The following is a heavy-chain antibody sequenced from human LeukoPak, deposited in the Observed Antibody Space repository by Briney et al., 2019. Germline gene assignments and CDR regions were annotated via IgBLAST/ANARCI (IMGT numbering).Heavy chain of an antibody. CDR1: GYTFTVYY. Sequence: ASVRVSYKASGYTFTVYYMHWVRQAPGQGREGMGWINPNSGGTNYAQKFQGRVTMTRDTSISTAYMELSRLRSDDTAVYYCARAMYYYDSSGYYFLDAFDIWGQGTMVTVSS. CDR3: ARAMYYYDSSGYYFLDAFDI. D-gene: IGHD3-22*01. CDR2: INPNSGGT. J-gene: IGHJ3*02. V-gene: IGHV1-2*02.